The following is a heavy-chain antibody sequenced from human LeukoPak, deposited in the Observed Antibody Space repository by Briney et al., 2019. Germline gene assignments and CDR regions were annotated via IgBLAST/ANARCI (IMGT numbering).Heavy chain of an antibody. Sequence: ASVKVSCKASGYTFTGYYMHWVRQAPGQGLEWMGWINPNSGGTNYAQKFQDRVSMTRGTSISTAYMQLSRLRSGDTAVYFCARSPHILTGENFDYWGQGTLLTVSS. V-gene: IGHV1-2*02. CDR1: GYTFTGYY. CDR3: ARSPHILTGENFDY. J-gene: IGHJ4*02. CDR2: INPNSGGT. D-gene: IGHD3-9*01.